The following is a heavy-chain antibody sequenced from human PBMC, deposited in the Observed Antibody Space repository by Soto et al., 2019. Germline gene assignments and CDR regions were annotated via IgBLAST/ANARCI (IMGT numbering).Heavy chain of an antibody. J-gene: IGHJ5*01. D-gene: IGHD4-4*01. CDR2: VSFDGNTR. CDR1: GFAFRSHG. CDR3: ARDVLPRDSDSRDS. Sequence: QVQVVESGGGVVQPGGSLRLSCVASGFAFRSHGMHWARQAPGKGPGWVAGVSFDGNTRNYADSVKGRFTISRDTSRNTLYLHMNSLRPEDTAVYYCARDVLPRDSDSRDSWGPGTQVTVSS. V-gene: IGHV3-30*03.